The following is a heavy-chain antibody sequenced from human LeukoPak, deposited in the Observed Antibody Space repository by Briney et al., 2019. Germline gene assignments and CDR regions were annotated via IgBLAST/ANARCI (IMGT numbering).Heavy chain of an antibody. CDR3: ARLWAVTPSNFDY. D-gene: IGHD4-11*01. V-gene: IGHV3-7*01. CDR2: IKQDGREK. J-gene: IGHJ4*02. CDR1: GFTFSSYW. Sequence: GGSLRLSCAASGFTFSSYWMSWVRQAPGKGLEWVANIKQDGREKYYVDSVKGRFTISRDNAKNSLYLQMNSLRAADTAVYYCARLWAVTPSNFDYWGQGTLVTVSS.